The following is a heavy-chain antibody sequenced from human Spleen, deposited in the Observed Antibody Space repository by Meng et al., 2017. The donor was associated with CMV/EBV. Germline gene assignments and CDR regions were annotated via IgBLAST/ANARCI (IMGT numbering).Heavy chain of an antibody. CDR2: INPSGGTT. V-gene: IGHV1-46*01. D-gene: IGHD1-26*01. J-gene: IGHJ4*02. Sequence: KASGYTFSNHYMHWVRQAPGRGLEWLGVINPSGGTTTYAQKFQGRVTMTGDTSTNTVYMELNSLTSEDTAVYSCARDGLGGTYYFDYWGQGTLVTVSS. CDR1: GYTFSNHY. CDR3: ARDGLGGTYYFDY.